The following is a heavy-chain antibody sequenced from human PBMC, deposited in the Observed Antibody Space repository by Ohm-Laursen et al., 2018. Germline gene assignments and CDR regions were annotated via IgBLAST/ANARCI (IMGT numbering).Heavy chain of an antibody. CDR2: IKRDGSEK. Sequence: SLRLSCSASGFTFGAYWMTWVRQAPGKGLEWVASIKRDGSEKYYVDSVKGRFTISRDNAKESLYLQMNSLRAEDTAVYYCARDNDGDYEDNFDCWGQGTVATVSS. J-gene: IGHJ4*02. V-gene: IGHV3-7*01. CDR3: ARDNDGDYEDNFDC. D-gene: IGHD4-17*01. CDR1: GFTFGAYW.